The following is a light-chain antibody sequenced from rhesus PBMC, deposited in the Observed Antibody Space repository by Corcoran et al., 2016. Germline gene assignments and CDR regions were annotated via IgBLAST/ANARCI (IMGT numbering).Light chain of an antibody. Sequence: QAALTQPRSVSGSPGQSVTISCTGTSSDIGDYSFVSWFQHRPGTAPKVLIYEVSKRPSGVSDRFSGSKSGTTASLTISGLQAEDEADYYCCSYAGANAHIFGFGTRLSVL. CDR2: EVS. J-gene: IGLJ1*01. CDR3: CSYAGANAHI. V-gene: IGLV2-32*02. CDR1: SSDIGDYSF.